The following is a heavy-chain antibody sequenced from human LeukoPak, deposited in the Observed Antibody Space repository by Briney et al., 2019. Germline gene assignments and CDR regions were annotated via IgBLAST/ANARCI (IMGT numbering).Heavy chain of an antibody. CDR2: AADSGST. V-gene: IGHV4-59*01. CDR3: AREGGSSEFDY. J-gene: IGHJ4*02. D-gene: IGHD1-26*01. Sequence: SETLSLTCTVSGDSMSDYFWTWIRQPPGKGLEWIGYAADSGSTNYNPSLKSGVTISVDTSKNQFSLKLSSVTAADTAVYYCAREGGSSEFDYWGQGTLVTVSS. CDR1: GDSMSDYF.